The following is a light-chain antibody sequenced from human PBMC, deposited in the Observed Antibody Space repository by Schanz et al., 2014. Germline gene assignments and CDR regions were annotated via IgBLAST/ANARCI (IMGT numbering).Light chain of an antibody. V-gene: IGLV2-11*01. CDR1: SSDVGGYNY. J-gene: IGLJ3*02. CDR3: CGYRDNYIWV. CDR2: DVS. Sequence: QSALTQPRSVSGSPGQSVTISCTGTSSDVGGYNYVSWYQQYPGKVPKLIIYDVSERPSGVPDRFSGSKSGNTASLTISGLQDEDEGDYYCCGYRDNYIWVFGGGTKLTVL.